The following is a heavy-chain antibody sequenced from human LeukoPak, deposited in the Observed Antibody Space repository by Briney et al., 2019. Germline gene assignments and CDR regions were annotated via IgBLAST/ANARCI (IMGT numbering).Heavy chain of an antibody. CDR1: GFTFSNAW. Sequence: PGGSLRLSCAASGFTFSNAWMSWVRQAPGKGLEWVGRIKSKTDGGTTDYAAPVKGRFTISRDDSKNTLNLQMNSLKTEDTAVYYCTTGFGEWLPFDYWGQGTLVTVSS. D-gene: IGHD3-3*01. V-gene: IGHV3-15*01. J-gene: IGHJ4*02. CDR3: TTGFGEWLPFDY. CDR2: IKSKTDGGTT.